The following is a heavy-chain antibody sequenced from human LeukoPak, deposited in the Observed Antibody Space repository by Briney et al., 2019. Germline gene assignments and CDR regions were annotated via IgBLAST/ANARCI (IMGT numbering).Heavy chain of an antibody. CDR2: ISGDGGST. CDR1: GFAFDDYA. CDR3: AKANYDYVWGSYRYDY. V-gene: IGHV3-43*02. Sequence: GGSLRLSCAASGFAFDDYAMHWVRQAPGKGLEWVSLISGDGGSTYYADSVKGRFTISRDNSKNSLYLQMNSLRTEDTALYYCAKANYDYVWGSYRYDYWGQGTLVTVSS. D-gene: IGHD3-16*02. J-gene: IGHJ4*02.